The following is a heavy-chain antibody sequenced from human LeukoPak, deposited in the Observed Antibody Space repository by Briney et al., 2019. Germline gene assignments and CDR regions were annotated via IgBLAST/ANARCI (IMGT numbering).Heavy chain of an antibody. Sequence: GGSLRLSRAASGFTFNSYAMHWVRQAPGKGLECVTIISYDGSYKYYADSVKGRFTISRDNSKNTLYLQMNSLRAEDTAVYYCARAYRNYYDTSGASGHWGQGTLVTVSS. CDR2: ISYDGSYK. J-gene: IGHJ1*01. V-gene: IGHV3-30*04. CDR3: ARAYRNYYDTSGASGH. D-gene: IGHD3-22*01. CDR1: GFTFNSYA.